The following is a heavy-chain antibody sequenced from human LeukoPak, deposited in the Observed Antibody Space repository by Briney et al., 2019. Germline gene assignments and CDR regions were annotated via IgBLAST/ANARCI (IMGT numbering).Heavy chain of an antibody. Sequence: SETLSLTCTVSGGSISSYYWSWIRQPPGKGLEWIGYIFYSGSTNYNPSLKSRVTISVDTSKNQFSLKLSSVTAADTAVYYCASLVAANAWFDPWSQGTLVTVSS. J-gene: IGHJ5*02. V-gene: IGHV4-59*01. CDR3: ASLVAANAWFDP. D-gene: IGHD2-15*01. CDR1: GGSISSYY. CDR2: IFYSGST.